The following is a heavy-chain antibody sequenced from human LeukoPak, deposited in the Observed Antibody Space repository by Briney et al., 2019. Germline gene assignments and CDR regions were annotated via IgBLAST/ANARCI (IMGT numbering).Heavy chain of an antibody. J-gene: IGHJ5*02. V-gene: IGHV4-59*01. CDR1: GASITTYN. Sequence: SETLSLTCTVSGASITTYNWACIRQPPGKGLEWIGYIYYSGSTKYNPSLKSRVTISVDTSKKQFSLKVSSVTAADTALYYCARVVAAAAWLDPWGQGILVTVSP. D-gene: IGHD6-13*01. CDR2: IYYSGST. CDR3: ARVVAAAAWLDP.